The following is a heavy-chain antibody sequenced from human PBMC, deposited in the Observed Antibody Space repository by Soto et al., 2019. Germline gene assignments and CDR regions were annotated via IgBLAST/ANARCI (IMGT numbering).Heavy chain of an antibody. V-gene: IGHV3-66*01. CDR1: GFTVSSNY. D-gene: IGHD4-17*01. CDR2: IYSGGST. Sequence: EVQLVESGGGLVQPGGSLRLSCAASGFTVSSNYMSWVRQAPGKGLEWVSVIYSGGSTYYADSVKGRFTISRDNSKYTLYLKMTSRGAEDTAVYNWAREYGDSPYYNYAIAVWGPGTTVSVPS. J-gene: IGHJ6*02. CDR3: AREYGDSPYYNYAIAV.